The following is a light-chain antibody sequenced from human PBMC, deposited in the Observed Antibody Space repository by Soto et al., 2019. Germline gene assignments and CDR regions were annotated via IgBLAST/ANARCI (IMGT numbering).Light chain of an antibody. CDR1: QSLSSSY. V-gene: IGKV3-20*01. CDR3: QQSYSTPPRT. Sequence: EIVLTQSPGTLSLSPGERATLSCRASQSLSSSYLAWYQQKPGQAPRLLIYDASNRATGIPARFSGSGSGTDFTLTISSLEPEDFATYYCQQSYSTPPRTFGQGTKVDIK. J-gene: IGKJ1*01. CDR2: DAS.